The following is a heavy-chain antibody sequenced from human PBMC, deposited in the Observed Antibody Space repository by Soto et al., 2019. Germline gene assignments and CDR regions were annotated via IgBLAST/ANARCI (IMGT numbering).Heavy chain of an antibody. CDR1: GGSITNYY. CDR2: IFYSGST. V-gene: IGHV4-59*13. D-gene: IGHD6-19*01. Sequence: QVQLQESGPGLMRPSETLSLTCTVSGGSITNYYWRWIRQPPGKGLEWIGYIFYSGSTNYNPSLKSRVTISVDTSKNQFSLKLNSVTAADTAVYYCARDGSSGWGRRLHNHCDFWGQGTLVTVSS. J-gene: IGHJ4*02. CDR3: ARDGSSGWGRRLHNHCDF.